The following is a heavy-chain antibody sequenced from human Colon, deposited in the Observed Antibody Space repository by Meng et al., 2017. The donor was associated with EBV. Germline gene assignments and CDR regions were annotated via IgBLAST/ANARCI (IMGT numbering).Heavy chain of an antibody. J-gene: IGHJ5*02. CDR3: ARGPYCGGDCYWFDP. Sequence: QLLLRESASGLVQPSQSLSLTCAVSGDSISSGDYSWSWIRQPPGQGLEWIGYIYHGGTTYNTSLKSRVTISVDNSKNQFSLRLTSVTAADTAVYYCARGPYCGGDCYWFDPWGQGTLVTVSS. V-gene: IGHV4-30-2*01. CDR2: IYHGGTT. CDR1: GDSISSGDYS. D-gene: IGHD2-21*02.